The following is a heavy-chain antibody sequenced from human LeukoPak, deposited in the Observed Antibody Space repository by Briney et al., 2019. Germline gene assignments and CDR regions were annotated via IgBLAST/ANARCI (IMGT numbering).Heavy chain of an antibody. CDR1: GGTFSSYA. CDR3: ARDPAMVNAVGYFDY. CDR2: IIPIFGTA. V-gene: IGHV1-69*05. D-gene: IGHD5-18*01. J-gene: IGHJ4*02. Sequence: SVKVSCKASGGTFSSYAISWVRQAPGQGPEWMGGIIPIFGTANYAQKFQGRVTITTDESTSTAYMELSSLRSEDTAVYYCARDPAMVNAVGYFDYWGQGTLVTVSS.